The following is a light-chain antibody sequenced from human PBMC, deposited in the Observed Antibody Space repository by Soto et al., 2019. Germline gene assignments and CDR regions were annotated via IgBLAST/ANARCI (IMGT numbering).Light chain of an antibody. V-gene: IGKV3-20*01. Sequence: TQTLDTLSFCLWERATLSCGASQSVSSSYFTWYQQRPRQAPRLLIYHASSRATGIPDRFSGGESGTDFTLTISRLEPEDSAVYYCQQYGGQGTFGQGTKVDIK. J-gene: IGKJ1*01. CDR1: QSVSSSY. CDR2: HAS. CDR3: QQYGGQGT.